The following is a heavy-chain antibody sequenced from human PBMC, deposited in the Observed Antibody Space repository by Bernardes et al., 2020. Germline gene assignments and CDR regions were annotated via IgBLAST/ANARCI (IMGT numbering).Heavy chain of an antibody. CDR1: GFTLGSYA. D-gene: IGHD3-22*01. CDR2: ISGSGGST. J-gene: IGHJ4*02. CDR3: AKVDNYDTSGPTFDF. Sequence: GGSLRLYCEASGFTLGSYAMTWVRQAPGKGLDWVSSISGSGGSTYYADSVKGRFTISRDNSKNTVHLQMNSLRAEDTALYYCAKVDNYDTSGPTFDFWGQGTLVTVSS. V-gene: IGHV3-23*01.